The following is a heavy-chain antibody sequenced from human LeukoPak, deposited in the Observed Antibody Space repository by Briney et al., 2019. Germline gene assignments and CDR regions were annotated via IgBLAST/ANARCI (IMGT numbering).Heavy chain of an antibody. D-gene: IGHD3-22*01. CDR1: GGSISSYY. J-gene: IGHJ3*02. CDR3: ARELNRGYDSSGDAFDI. Sequence: PSETLSLTCTVSGGSISSYYWSWLRQPPGKGLEWIGYIYYSGSTNYNPSLKSRVTISVDTSKNQFSLKLSSVTAADTAVYYCARELNRGYDSSGDAFDIWGQGTMVTVSS. V-gene: IGHV4-59*01. CDR2: IYYSGST.